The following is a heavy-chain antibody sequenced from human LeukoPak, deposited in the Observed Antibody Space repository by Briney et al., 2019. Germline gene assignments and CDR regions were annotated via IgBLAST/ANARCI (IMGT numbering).Heavy chain of an antibody. CDR1: GFTFRSYA. V-gene: IGHV3-23*01. J-gene: IGHJ4*02. CDR2: ISGSGGNT. D-gene: IGHD3-22*01. Sequence: GGSLRLSCAASGFTFRSYAMSWVRQAPGKGLEWVSSISGSGGNTYYADSVKGRFTISRDNSKNTLYLQMNSLRAEDTAVYYCAKFGWCYDSSGNDHGYWGQGTLVTVSS. CDR3: AKFGWCYDSSGNDHGY.